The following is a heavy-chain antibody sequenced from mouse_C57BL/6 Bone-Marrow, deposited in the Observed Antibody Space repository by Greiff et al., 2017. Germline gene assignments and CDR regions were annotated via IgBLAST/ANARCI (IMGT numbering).Heavy chain of an antibody. CDR3: AREPPHYYGSRYWFAY. Sequence: VQLQQPGAELVMPGASVKLSCKASGYTFTSYWMHWVKQRPGQGLEWIGEIDPSDSYTNYNQKFKGKSTLTVDKSSSTAYMQLSSLTSEDSAVYYCAREPPHYYGSRYWFAYWGQGTLVTVSA. CDR1: GYTFTSYW. D-gene: IGHD1-1*01. V-gene: IGHV1-69*01. CDR2: IDPSDSYT. J-gene: IGHJ3*01.